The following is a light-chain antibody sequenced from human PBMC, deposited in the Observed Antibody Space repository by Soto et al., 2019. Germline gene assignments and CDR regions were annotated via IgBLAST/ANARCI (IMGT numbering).Light chain of an antibody. CDR2: DAS. CDR3: QQYNSYPWT. J-gene: IGKJ1*01. V-gene: IGKV1-5*01. CDR1: QSISKC. Sequence: DIQMTQSPSTLSASVGDRVTITCRASQSISKCLGWYQQKPGKAPKLLIQDASRLESGVPSRFSGSGSGTEFTLTISSLQHDDFASYYCQQYNSYPWTFGQGTKVDIK.